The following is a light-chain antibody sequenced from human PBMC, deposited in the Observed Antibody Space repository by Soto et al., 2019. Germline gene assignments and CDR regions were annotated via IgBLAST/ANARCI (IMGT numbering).Light chain of an antibody. J-gene: IGLJ1*01. CDR1: SSDVGGYDY. V-gene: IGLV2-11*01. CDR2: DVS. CDR3: CSYAGRFYV. Sequence: QSVLTQPRSVSGSPGQSVTISCTGTSSDVGGYDYVSWYQQSPGKAPKFIIYDVSQRPSGVPDRFSGSKSGNTASLTISGLQAEDEDDYYCCSYAGRFYVFGTGTTVTVL.